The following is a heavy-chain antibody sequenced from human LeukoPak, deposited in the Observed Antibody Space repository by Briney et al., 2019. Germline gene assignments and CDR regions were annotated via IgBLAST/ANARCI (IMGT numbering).Heavy chain of an antibody. CDR3: AGEGHYYDSSGYYYGGEDY. V-gene: IGHV4-4*07. Sequence: PSETLSLTCTVSGGSITSYYWSWIRQPAGKGLEWIGRIYTGGSTNYNPSLKSRVTMSVDTSKNQFSLQLSSVTAADTAVYYCAGEGHYYDSSGYYYGGEDYWGQGTLVTVSS. J-gene: IGHJ4*02. D-gene: IGHD3-22*01. CDR1: GGSITSYY. CDR2: IYTGGST.